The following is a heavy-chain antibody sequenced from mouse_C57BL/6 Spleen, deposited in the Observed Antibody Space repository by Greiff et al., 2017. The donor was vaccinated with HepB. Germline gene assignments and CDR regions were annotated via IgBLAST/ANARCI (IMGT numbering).Heavy chain of an antibody. CDR1: GFSLTSYG. Sequence: QVQLKESGPGLVAPSQRLSITCTVSGFSLTSYGVHWVRQPPGKGLEWLVVIWSDGSTTYNSALKSRLSISKDNSKSQVFLKMNSLQTDDTAMYYCARTLYDYDGSAMDYWGQGTSVTVSS. CDR3: ARTLYDYDGSAMDY. V-gene: IGHV2-6*03. J-gene: IGHJ4*01. D-gene: IGHD2-4*01. CDR2: IWSDGST.